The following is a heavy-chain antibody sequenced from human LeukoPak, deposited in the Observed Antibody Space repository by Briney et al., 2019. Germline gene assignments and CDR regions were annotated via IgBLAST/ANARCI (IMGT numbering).Heavy chain of an antibody. Sequence: SETLSLTCTVSGGSISSNYWSWIRQPPGKGLEWIGYIYYSGSTNYNPSLKSRVTISVDTSKNQFSLNLNSVTAADTAVYYCARLLNTSRWYVDSWGQGTLVTVSS. CDR3: ARLLNTSRWYVDS. CDR1: GGSISSNY. J-gene: IGHJ4*02. V-gene: IGHV4-59*08. CDR2: IYYSGST. D-gene: IGHD6-13*01.